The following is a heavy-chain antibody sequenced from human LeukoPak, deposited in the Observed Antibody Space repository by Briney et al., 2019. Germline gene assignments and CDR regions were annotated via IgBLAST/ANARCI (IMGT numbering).Heavy chain of an antibody. D-gene: IGHD1-26*01. J-gene: IGHJ3*02. V-gene: IGHV3-20*04. CDR1: GFTFDDYG. Sequence: GGSLRLSCAASGFTFDDYGMSWVRRAPGKGLEWVSGINWSGGSTGYADSVKGRFTISRDNAKNSLYLQMNSLRAEDTALYYCARGRGSYYDAFDIWGQGTMVTVSS. CDR3: ARGRGSYYDAFDI. CDR2: INWSGGST.